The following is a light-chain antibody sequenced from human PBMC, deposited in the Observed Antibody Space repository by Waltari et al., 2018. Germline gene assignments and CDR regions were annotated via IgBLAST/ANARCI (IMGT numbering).Light chain of an antibody. CDR1: RDINNY. Sequence: DIQMTPSPSSLSASVGDRVTITCQASRDINNYVNWYQQKPGKAPKLLIYEASTLETGVPSRCSGSGSGTDFVFTISRLQPEDIATYYCQHYDGVPPWTFGQGTRVDFK. CDR3: QHYDGVPPWT. V-gene: IGKV1-33*01. CDR2: EAS. J-gene: IGKJ1*01.